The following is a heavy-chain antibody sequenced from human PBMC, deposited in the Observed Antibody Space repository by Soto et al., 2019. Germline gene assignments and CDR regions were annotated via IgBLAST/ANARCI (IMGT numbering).Heavy chain of an antibody. V-gene: IGHV1-18*01. CDR1: GYTFFTYD. Sequence: QAHLVQSGVEVKTPGASVKVSCQASGYTFFTYDISWVRQAPGQGLEWMGWISTHSGDTKYAQKFQGRVTMTTDTSTTTAYLELRSLRSDDTAVYYCARHHGPTTSENWFDPWGQGTLVTVSS. CDR2: ISTHSGDT. J-gene: IGHJ5*02. CDR3: ARHHGPTTSENWFDP. D-gene: IGHD5-12*01.